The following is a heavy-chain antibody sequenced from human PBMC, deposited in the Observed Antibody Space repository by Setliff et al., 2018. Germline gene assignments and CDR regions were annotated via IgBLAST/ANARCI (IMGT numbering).Heavy chain of an antibody. J-gene: IGHJ4*02. CDR1: GDSFSDYY. CDR2: INHSGHT. CDR3: ARANTLVGATDY. D-gene: IGHD1-26*01. V-gene: IGHV4-34*01. Sequence: SETLSLTCAVYGDSFSDYYWSWIRQPPGQGLEWIEEINHSGHTNYSPSLRIRVTISVDTSKNQFSLRLSSVTAADTAVYYCARANTLVGATDYWGQGALVTVSS.